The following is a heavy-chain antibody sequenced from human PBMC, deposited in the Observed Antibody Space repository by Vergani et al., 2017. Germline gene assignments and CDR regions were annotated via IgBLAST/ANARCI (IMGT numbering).Heavy chain of an antibody. CDR3: ARHTTYTDS. CDR2: IYPADSDT. J-gene: IGHJ4*02. Sequence: EVELVQSGPEMRTPGESLKISCKGSEYSFGNYWIGWARQKPGKGLEWMGIIYPADSDTRYSPSFQGKVTISADKSISTAFLQWDSLKASDTALYYCARHTTYTDSWGQGTLVTVSS. D-gene: IGHD1-1*01. V-gene: IGHV5-51*01. CDR1: EYSFGNYW.